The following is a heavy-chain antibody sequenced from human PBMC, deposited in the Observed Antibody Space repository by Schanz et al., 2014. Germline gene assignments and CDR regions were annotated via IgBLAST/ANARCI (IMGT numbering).Heavy chain of an antibody. CDR1: GFTFSGYA. CDR2: IVGGGGRT. V-gene: IGHV3-23*01. J-gene: IGHJ4*02. D-gene: IGHD3-9*01. Sequence: QLLESGGGLVQPGGSLRISCAASGFTFSGYAMSWVRQAPGKGLEWVSSIVGGGGRTYYADSVKGRFTISRDNSKNTLYLQVNSLRAEDTAVYYCAKHVRSLTGNDYWGQGTLVTVSS. CDR3: AKHVRSLTGNDY.